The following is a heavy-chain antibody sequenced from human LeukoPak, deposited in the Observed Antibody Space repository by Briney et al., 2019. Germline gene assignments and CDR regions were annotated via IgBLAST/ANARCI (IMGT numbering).Heavy chain of an antibody. J-gene: IGHJ4*02. CDR1: VGSISSYY. CDR2: IYYSGST. V-gene: IGHV4-59*08. D-gene: IGHD2-2*01. Sequence: PSETLSLTCAVSVGSISSYYWSWIRQPPGKGLEWIGYIYYSGSTNYNPSLKSRVTISVDTSKNQFSLKLTSVTAADTAVYFCALGVPTAIANYWGQGTLVTVSS. CDR3: ALGVPTAIANY.